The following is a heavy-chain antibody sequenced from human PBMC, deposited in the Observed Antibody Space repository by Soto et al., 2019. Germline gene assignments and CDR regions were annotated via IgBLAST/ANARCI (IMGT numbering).Heavy chain of an antibody. V-gene: IGHV3-33*01. D-gene: IGHD2-8*01. Sequence: QVQLVESGGGVVQPGRSLRLSCAASGFTFSNHGMHWVRQAPGKGLEWVAVIWYDGSYKYYADSVKGRFTISRDNSKNTLYLQMNSLRAEDTALYYCARQDMVSYYFDSWGQGTLVTVSS. J-gene: IGHJ4*02. CDR2: IWYDGSYK. CDR3: ARQDMVSYYFDS. CDR1: GFTFSNHG.